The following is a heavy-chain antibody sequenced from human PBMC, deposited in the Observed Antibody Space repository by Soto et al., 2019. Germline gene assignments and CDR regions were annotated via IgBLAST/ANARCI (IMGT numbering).Heavy chain of an antibody. V-gene: IGHV4-59*08. Sequence: QVQLQESGPGLVKPSETLSLTCTVSGGSISSYYWSWIRQPPGKGLEWIGYIYYSGSTNYNPSLKSRVTISVDTSKNQFSLKLSSVTAADTAVYYCARHKGGYYPFDYWGQGTLVTVSS. D-gene: IGHD3-22*01. CDR3: ARHKGGYYPFDY. J-gene: IGHJ4*02. CDR2: IYYSGST. CDR1: GGSISSYY.